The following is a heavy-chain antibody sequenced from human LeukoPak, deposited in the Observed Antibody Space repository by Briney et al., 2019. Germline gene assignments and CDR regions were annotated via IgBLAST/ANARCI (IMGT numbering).Heavy chain of an antibody. J-gene: IGHJ4*02. D-gene: IGHD6-13*01. CDR1: GFTLSSYA. CDR3: AKVGDGIAAARHFDY. CDR2: ISGSGGST. Sequence: GGSLRLSCATSGFTLSSYAMSWVRQAPGKGLEWVSAISGSGGSTYYADSVKGRFTISRDNSKNTLYLQMNSLRAEDTAVYYCAKVGDGIAAARHFDYWGQGTLVTVSS. V-gene: IGHV3-23*01.